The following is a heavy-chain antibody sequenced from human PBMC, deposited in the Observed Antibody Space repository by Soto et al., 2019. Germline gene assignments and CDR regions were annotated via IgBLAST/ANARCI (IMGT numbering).Heavy chain of an antibody. V-gene: IGHV1-58*02. CDR1: GFTFTSSA. Sequence: GASVKVSCKASGFTFTSSAMQWVRQARGQRLEWIGWIVVGSGNTNYAQKFQERVTITGDMSTSTAYMELSSLRSEDTAVYYCAAEVCTSCAQYYYGMDVWGQGTTVTVSS. D-gene: IGHD2-2*01. J-gene: IGHJ6*02. CDR3: AAEVCTSCAQYYYGMDV. CDR2: IVVGSGNT.